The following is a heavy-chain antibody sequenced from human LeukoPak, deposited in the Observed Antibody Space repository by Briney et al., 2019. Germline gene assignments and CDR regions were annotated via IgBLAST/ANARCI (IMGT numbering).Heavy chain of an antibody. J-gene: IGHJ6*04. V-gene: IGHV3-48*03. Sequence: GGSLRLSCAASGFTFSSYEMNWVRQAPGKGLEWVSYISSSGSTIYYADSVKGRLTISRDNAKNSLYLQMNSLRAEDTAVYYCAELGITMIGGVWGKGTTVTISS. CDR1: GFTFSSYE. D-gene: IGHD3-10*02. CDR2: ISSSGSTI. CDR3: AELGITMIGGV.